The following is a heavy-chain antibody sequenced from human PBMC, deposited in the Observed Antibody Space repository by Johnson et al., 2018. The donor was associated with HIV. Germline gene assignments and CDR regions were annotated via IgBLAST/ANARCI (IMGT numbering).Heavy chain of an antibody. V-gene: IGHV3-30*04. Sequence: QVQLVESGGGVVQPGRSLRLSCAASGFTFSSYAIHWVRQAPAKGLEWVAVISYDGSDKYYAYSVKGRFTISRDSSKNTLYLQMNSLRAEDTAVYYCARVLRLPRLGAFDIWCQGTMVTVSS. J-gene: IGHJ3*02. CDR1: GFTFSSYA. CDR2: ISYDGSDK. CDR3: ARVLRLPRLGAFDI. D-gene: IGHD5-12*01.